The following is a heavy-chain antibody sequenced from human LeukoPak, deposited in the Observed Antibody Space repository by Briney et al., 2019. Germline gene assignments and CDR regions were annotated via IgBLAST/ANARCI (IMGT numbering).Heavy chain of an antibody. CDR1: GITLSNYG. D-gene: IGHD3-22*01. CDR2: ISDSGGRT. Sequence: GGSLRLSCAVSGITLSNYGMSWVRQAPGKGLEWVAGISDSGGRTKYADSVKGRFTISRDNAKNTLYLQMNSLRAEDTAVYFCAKRGVVIRVILVGFHEEAYYFDSWGQGALVTVSS. CDR3: AKRGVVIRVILVGFHEEAYYFDS. J-gene: IGHJ4*02. V-gene: IGHV3-23*01.